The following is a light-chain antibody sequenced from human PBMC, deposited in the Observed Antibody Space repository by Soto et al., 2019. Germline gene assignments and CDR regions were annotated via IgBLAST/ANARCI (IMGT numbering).Light chain of an antibody. CDR3: MQALQTPT. Sequence: EVVLTQSPDTLSLPPGERATLSCRASQSVTSTHLAWYQQKPGQAPRLLIYDASTRATGIPDRFSGSGSGTDFTLKISRVEAEDVGVYYCMQALQTPTFGQGTKVDIK. J-gene: IGKJ1*01. CDR2: DAS. V-gene: IGKV3D-20*02. CDR1: QSVTSTH.